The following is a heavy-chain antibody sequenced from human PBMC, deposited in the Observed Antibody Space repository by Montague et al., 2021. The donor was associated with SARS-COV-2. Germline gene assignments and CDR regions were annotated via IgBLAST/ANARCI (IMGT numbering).Heavy chain of an antibody. V-gene: IGHV3-48*03. CDR1: GFTFSNYG. D-gene: IGHD3-16*02. Sequence: SLRLSCAASGFTFSNYGMNWVRQAPGKGPEWISYISTSAYTTSYAGSVKGRFTISRDNGKNSLYLQMNSLRVEDTAAYYCTRDYRSIVGDGLDIWGQGTKVTVSS. CDR2: ISTSAYTT. CDR3: TRDYRSIVGDGLDI. J-gene: IGHJ3*02.